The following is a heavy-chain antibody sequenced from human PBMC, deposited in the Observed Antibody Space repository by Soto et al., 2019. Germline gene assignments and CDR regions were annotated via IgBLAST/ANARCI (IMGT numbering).Heavy chain of an antibody. CDR2: FYSGGST. Sequence: SGGSLRLSCEAFGLTVSTNYMSWVRQTPGKGLEWVSVFYSGGSTFYADSVKGRFTISRDNSRNTLYLQMRSLRAEDTAVYYCARGFPSMTYYGEYYFDYWGQGTLVTVSS. D-gene: IGHD3-10*01. V-gene: IGHV3-53*01. CDR1: GLTVSTNY. J-gene: IGHJ4*02. CDR3: ARGFPSMTYYGEYYFDY.